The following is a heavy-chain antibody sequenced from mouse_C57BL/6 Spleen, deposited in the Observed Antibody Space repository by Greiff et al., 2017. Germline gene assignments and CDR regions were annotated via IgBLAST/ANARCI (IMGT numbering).Heavy chain of an antibody. Sequence: EVKLVESGGGLVKPGGSLKLSCAASGFTFSSYTMSWVRQTPEKRLEWVATISGGGGNTYYPDSVKGRFTIARDNAKNTLYLQVSSLRSEDTALDYCARGNYDYDWFADWGQGTLVTVSA. CDR1: GFTFSSYT. V-gene: IGHV5-9*01. CDR3: ARGNYDYDWFAD. D-gene: IGHD2-4*01. J-gene: IGHJ3*01. CDR2: ISGGGGNT.